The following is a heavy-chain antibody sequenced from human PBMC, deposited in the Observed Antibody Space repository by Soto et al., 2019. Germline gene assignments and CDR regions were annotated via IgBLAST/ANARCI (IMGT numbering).Heavy chain of an antibody. CDR3: ASAYAFWSGYYYIYGDNWFDP. J-gene: IGHJ5*02. D-gene: IGHD3-3*01. Sequence: ASVKVSCKASGGTFSSYTISWVRQAPGQGLEWMGRIIPILGIANYAQKFQGRVTITADKSTSTAYMELSSLRSEDTAVYYCASAYAFWSGYYYIYGDNWFDPWGQGTLVT. CDR1: GGTFSSYT. CDR2: IIPILGIA. V-gene: IGHV1-69*02.